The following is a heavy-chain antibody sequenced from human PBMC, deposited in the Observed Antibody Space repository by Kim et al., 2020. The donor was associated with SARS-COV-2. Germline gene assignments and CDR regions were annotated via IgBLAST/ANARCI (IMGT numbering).Heavy chain of an antibody. CDR2: ISYDAINK. D-gene: IGHD6-19*01. CDR1: GFTFNSYA. Sequence: GGSLRLSCAASGFTFNSYAMHWVRQAPGKGLEWVAVISYDAINKYYADSVKGRFTISRDNSKNTLYLQMNSLRAEDTAVYYCAREGGGYSSGWYYDYWGQGTLVTVSS. J-gene: IGHJ4*02. V-gene: IGHV3-30-3*01. CDR3: AREGGGYSSGWYYDY.